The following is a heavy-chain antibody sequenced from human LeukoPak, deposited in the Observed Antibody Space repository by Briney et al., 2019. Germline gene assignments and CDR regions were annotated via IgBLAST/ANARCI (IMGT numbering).Heavy chain of an antibody. J-gene: IGHJ4*02. Sequence: GGSLRLSCAASGITFSTYAMNWVRQAPGKGLEWVSTISGSGDSTNYADSVKGRFTISRDNSENTLYLQMNSLRAEGTAVYYCAKKRGYNYGDFDYWGQGTPVTVSS. CDR3: AKKRGYNYGDFDY. CDR2: ISGSGDST. CDR1: GITFSTYA. D-gene: IGHD5-18*01. V-gene: IGHV3-23*01.